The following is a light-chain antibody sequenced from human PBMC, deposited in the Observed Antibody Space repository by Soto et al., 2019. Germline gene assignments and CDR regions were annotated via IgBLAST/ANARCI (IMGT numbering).Light chain of an antibody. V-gene: IGLV2-8*01. CDR2: EVS. Sequence: QSVLTQPPSASGSPGQSVTISCTGTSSEVCGYNYVSWYQQHPGKAPKLMIYEVSKRPSGVPDRFSGSKSGNTASLTVSGLQAEDEADYYCSSYAGSNNFDVVFGGGTKVTVL. J-gene: IGLJ2*01. CDR3: SSYAGSNNFDVV. CDR1: SSEVCGYNY.